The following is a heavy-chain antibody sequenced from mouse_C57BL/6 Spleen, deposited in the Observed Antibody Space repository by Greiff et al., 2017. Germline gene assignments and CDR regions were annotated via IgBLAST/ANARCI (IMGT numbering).Heavy chain of an antibody. J-gene: IGHJ4*01. CDR2: IYPGDGDT. D-gene: IGHD1-1*01. Sequence: QVQLQQSGAELVKPGASVKISCKASGYAFRSYWMNWVQQRPGKGLEWIGQIYPGDGDTNYNGKFKGKATLTADKSSSTAYMQLSSLTSEDSAVYFCARRIYYYGSSSGGNAMDYWGQGTSVTVSS. V-gene: IGHV1-80*01. CDR3: ARRIYYYGSSSGGNAMDY. CDR1: GYAFRSYW.